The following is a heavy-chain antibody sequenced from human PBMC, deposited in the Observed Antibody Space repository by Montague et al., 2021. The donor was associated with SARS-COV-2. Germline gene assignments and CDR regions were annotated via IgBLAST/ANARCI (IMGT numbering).Heavy chain of an antibody. CDR2: INYGGGT. CDR1: GGSFSDYH. V-gene: IGHV4-34*01. D-gene: IGHD1-1*01. CDR3: ARGAPGY. Sequence: SETLSLTCAVYGGSFSDYHWTWIRQSPGGGLEWSGQINYGGGTKYNPSPRSRVTISIDTPKNQFSLKLTSVTAADTAVYYCARGAPGYWGQGTLVTVSS. J-gene: IGHJ4*02.